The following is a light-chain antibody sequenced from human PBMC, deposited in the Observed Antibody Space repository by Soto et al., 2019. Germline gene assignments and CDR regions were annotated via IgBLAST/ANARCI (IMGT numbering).Light chain of an antibody. V-gene: IGLV2-14*03. CDR1: SSDVGTHNF. CDR3: SSFTTTNTYF. CDR2: DVS. J-gene: IGLJ1*01. Sequence: QSALTQPASVSGSTGQSIAMSCTGTSSDVGTHNFVSWYQQHPGKAPKLIIYDVSNRPSGVSDRFFGSKSGNTASLTISGLQAEDEADYYCSSFTTTNTYFFGTGTKLTVL.